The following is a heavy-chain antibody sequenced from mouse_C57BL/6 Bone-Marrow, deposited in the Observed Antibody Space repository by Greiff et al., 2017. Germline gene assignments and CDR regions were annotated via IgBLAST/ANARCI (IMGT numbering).Heavy chain of an antibody. Sequence: EVQLQQSGAELVRPGASVKLSCTASGFNINDDYMHWVKQRPEQGLEWIGWIDPENGDTEYASKFQGKATITADTSSNTAYLQLSSLTSEDTAVYYCTTESFTTGGATGNFEVWGTGTTVTVSS. D-gene: IGHD1-1*01. V-gene: IGHV14-4*01. J-gene: IGHJ1*03. CDR1: GFNINDDY. CDR2: IDPENGDT. CDR3: TTESFTTGGATGNFEV.